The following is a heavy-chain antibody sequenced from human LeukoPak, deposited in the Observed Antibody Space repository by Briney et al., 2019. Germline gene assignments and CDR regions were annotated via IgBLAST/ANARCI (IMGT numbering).Heavy chain of an antibody. CDR2: INGSGGST. Sequence: GGSLRLSCVASGFTFSTFAMIWVRQAPGKGLEWVSAINGSGGSTYYGDSVKGRFTISRDNSKNTLYLQMNSLRVEDTAVYYCARKTNAGWTDALDIWGQGTMVTVSS. V-gene: IGHV3-23*01. D-gene: IGHD6-19*01. CDR3: ARKTNAGWTDALDI. CDR1: GFTFSTFA. J-gene: IGHJ3*02.